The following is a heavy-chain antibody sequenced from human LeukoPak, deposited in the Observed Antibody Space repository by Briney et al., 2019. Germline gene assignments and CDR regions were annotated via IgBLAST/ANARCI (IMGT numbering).Heavy chain of an antibody. CDR1: GGSISSYY. CDR3: ARFRGPAGFDY. D-gene: IGHD3-10*01. J-gene: IGHJ4*02. V-gene: IGHV4-59*01. Sequence: SETLSLTCTVPGGSISSYYWSWIRQPPGEGLEWIGYIYYSGSTKYNTSLKSRVTISVDKSKNEFSLRLSSVTAADTAGYYFARFRGPAGFDYWGQATLVTVSS. CDR2: IYYSGST.